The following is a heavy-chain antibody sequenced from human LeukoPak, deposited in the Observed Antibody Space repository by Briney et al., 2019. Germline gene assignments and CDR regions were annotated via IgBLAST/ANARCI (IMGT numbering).Heavy chain of an antibody. CDR1: GFTFSSYW. CDR3: AKDGGLWVSAHWGDS. V-gene: IGHV3-23*01. D-gene: IGHD7-27*01. CDR2: ITTSDGNT. J-gene: IGHJ4*02. Sequence: GGSLRPSCAASGFTFSSYWMSWVRQAPGKGLEWVSTITTSDGNTYYADSVKGRFTVSRDNSKNTLFLQMNSLRAEDTAVYYCAKDGGLWVSAHWGDSWGQGTLVTVSS.